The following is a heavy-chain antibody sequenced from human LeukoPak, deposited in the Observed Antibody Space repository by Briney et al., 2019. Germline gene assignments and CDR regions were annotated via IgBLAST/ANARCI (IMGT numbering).Heavy chain of an antibody. CDR3: ARRSLGYYDSSGYRAFDI. Sequence: SVKVSCKASGGTFSSYAISWVRQAPGQGLEWMGGIIPIFGTANYAQKFQGRVTTTTDESTSTAYMELSSLRSEDTAVYYCARRSLGYYDSSGYRAFDIWGQGTMVTVSS. V-gene: IGHV1-69*05. CDR2: IIPIFGTA. CDR1: GGTFSSYA. D-gene: IGHD3-22*01. J-gene: IGHJ3*02.